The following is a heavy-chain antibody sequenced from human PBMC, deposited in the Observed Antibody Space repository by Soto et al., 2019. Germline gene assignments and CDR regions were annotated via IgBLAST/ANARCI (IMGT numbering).Heavy chain of an antibody. D-gene: IGHD1-26*01. Sequence: EVQLLESGGGLVQPGGSLRLSCAASGFTFSSYAMRWVRQAPGKGLEWVSAISGSGGSTYYVDSVKGRFTISRDNSKNTLYLQINSLRAEDTAVYYCARRGSGSYYDYWGQGTLVTVSS. J-gene: IGHJ4*02. CDR1: GFTFSSYA. CDR2: ISGSGGST. V-gene: IGHV3-23*01. CDR3: ARRGSGSYYDY.